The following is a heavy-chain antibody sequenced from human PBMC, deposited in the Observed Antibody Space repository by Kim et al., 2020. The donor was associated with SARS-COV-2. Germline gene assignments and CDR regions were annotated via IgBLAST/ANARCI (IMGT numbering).Heavy chain of an antibody. CDR3: AHSLEFGYYYKRGFESFDF. CDR2: IYSDDDK. CDR1: GFSLSTSGVG. D-gene: IGHD3-22*01. V-gene: IGHV2-5*02. J-gene: IGHJ4*02. Sequence: SGPTLVNPTQTLTLTCTFSGFSLSTSGVGVGWIRQPPGKALEWLAFIYSDDDKRYSPSLRSRLTITKDTSKNQVVLTMTNMGPVDTATYYCAHSLEFGYYYKRGFESFDFWGQGTLVTVSS.